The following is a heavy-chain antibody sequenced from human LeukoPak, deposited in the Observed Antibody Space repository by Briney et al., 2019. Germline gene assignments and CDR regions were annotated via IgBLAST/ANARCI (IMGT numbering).Heavy chain of an antibody. Sequence: ASVKVSCTASVHTFTGYYMHWVRQAPGQGLEWMGWINPNSGGTNHAQKFQGRVSMTRDTSISTAYMELSRLRSDDTAVYYCAQSSGWDSLKYWGQGTLVTVSS. V-gene: IGHV1-2*02. CDR2: INPNSGGT. J-gene: IGHJ4*02. D-gene: IGHD6-19*01. CDR3: AQSSGWDSLKY. CDR1: VHTFTGYY.